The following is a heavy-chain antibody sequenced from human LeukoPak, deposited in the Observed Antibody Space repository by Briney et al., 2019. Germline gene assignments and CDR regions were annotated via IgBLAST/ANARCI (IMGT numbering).Heavy chain of an antibody. Sequence: ASVKVSCKASGGTFSSYAISWVRQALGQGLEWMGGIIPIFGTANYAQKFQGRVTITTDESTSTAYMELSRLRSDDTAVYYCARRDSSSYSFDYWGQGTLVTVSS. CDR1: GGTFSSYA. J-gene: IGHJ4*02. D-gene: IGHD6-6*01. CDR2: IIPIFGTA. CDR3: ARRDSSSYSFDY. V-gene: IGHV1-69*05.